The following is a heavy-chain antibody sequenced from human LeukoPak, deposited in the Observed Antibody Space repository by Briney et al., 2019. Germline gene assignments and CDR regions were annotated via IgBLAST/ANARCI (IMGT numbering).Heavy chain of an antibody. CDR2: ISYDGSNK. D-gene: IGHD4-23*01. V-gene: IGHV3-30-3*01. CDR3: ARNIYGGAFDI. CDR1: RFTFSTYA. Sequence: GGSLRLSCAASRFTFSTYAIHWVRQAPGEGLEWVAVISYDGSNKYYADSVKGRFTISRDNSKNTVYLQMNSLRAEDTAIYYCARNIYGGAFDIWGQGTMVTVSS. J-gene: IGHJ3*02.